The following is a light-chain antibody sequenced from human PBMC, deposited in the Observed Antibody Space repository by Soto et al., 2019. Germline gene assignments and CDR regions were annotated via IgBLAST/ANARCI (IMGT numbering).Light chain of an antibody. Sequence: DIQLTQSPSNLSASVGDRVTITCRASQSISSWLAWYQKKPGKAPKLMIYKASSLESGVPSRFSGSGSGTEFTLTISSLQPDDFATYYCQQYNSYSWTFGQGTKVDIK. CDR2: KAS. CDR1: QSISSW. CDR3: QQYNSYSWT. V-gene: IGKV1-5*03. J-gene: IGKJ1*01.